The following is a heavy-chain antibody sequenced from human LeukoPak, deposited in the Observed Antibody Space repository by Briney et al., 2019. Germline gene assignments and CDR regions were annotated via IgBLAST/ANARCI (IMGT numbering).Heavy chain of an antibody. V-gene: IGHV3-21*01. CDR2: ISGSSSYK. D-gene: IGHD4-11*01. Sequence: GGSLRLSCAASGFIFSHYSMNWVRQAPGKGPEWVSSISGSSSYKYHADSVKGRFTISRDNAKRSLYLQMNSLRAEDTAVYYCAKRGNYSNFNYYYYMDVWGKGTTVTVSS. CDR3: AKRGNYSNFNYYYYMDV. CDR1: GFIFSHYS. J-gene: IGHJ6*03.